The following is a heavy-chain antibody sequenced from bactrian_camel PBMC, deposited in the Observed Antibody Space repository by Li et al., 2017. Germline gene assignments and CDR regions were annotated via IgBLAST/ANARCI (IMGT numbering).Heavy chain of an antibody. CDR2: IHSDGSNT. D-gene: IGHD2*01. V-gene: IGHV3-2*01. CDR1: GFTFSNYY. J-gene: IGHJ4*01. CDR3: ATLLTYCSGDYCASSDY. Sequence: VQLVESGGGLVQPGGSLRLSCAASGFTFSNYYMSWVRQAPGKGLEWVSSIHSDGSNTYYADSVKGRFTITRDNAKKTMYLQMNSLKSEDTALFYCATLLTYCSGDYCASSDYWGQGTQVTVS.